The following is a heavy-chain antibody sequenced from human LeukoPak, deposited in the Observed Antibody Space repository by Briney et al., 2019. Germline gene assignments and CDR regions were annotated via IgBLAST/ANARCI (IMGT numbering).Heavy chain of an antibody. Sequence: ESGPTLVKPTQTLTLTCTFSGFSLSTSGVGVGWIRQPPGKALEWLALIYWVDDKRYSPSLKSRLTITKDTSKNQVVLTMTNMDPVDTATYYCAHSGNTMVRGDIGDYWGQGTLVTVSS. CDR3: AHSGNTMVRGDIGDY. V-gene: IGHV2-5*02. D-gene: IGHD3-10*01. CDR1: GFSLSTSGVG. CDR2: IYWVDDK. J-gene: IGHJ4*02.